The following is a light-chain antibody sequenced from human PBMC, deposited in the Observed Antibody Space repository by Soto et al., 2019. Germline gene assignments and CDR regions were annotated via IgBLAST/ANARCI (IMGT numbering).Light chain of an antibody. J-gene: IGLJ2*01. CDR3: AAWDGSLNNVL. CDR1: GSSIGTNT. Sequence: QSVLTQPPSASGTPGQRVTISCSGSGSSIGTNTVNWYRQLPGTAPKLVIYGDNQRPSGVPDRFSGSKSGTSASLGISGLQSEDEAEYYCAAWDGSLNNVLFGGGTQLTVL. V-gene: IGLV1-44*01. CDR2: GDN.